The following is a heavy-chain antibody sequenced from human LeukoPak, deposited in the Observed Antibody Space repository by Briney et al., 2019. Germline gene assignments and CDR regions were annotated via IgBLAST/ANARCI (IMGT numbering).Heavy chain of an antibody. Sequence: SVKVSCKASGGTFSSYAISWVRQAPGQGLEWMGGIIPIFGTANYAQKFQGRVTITADESTSTAYMELSSLRSEDTAVYYCARIRDGYNDAYDIWGQGTVVTVPS. CDR3: ARIRDGYNDAYDI. CDR1: GGTFSSYA. CDR2: IIPIFGTA. D-gene: IGHD5-24*01. V-gene: IGHV1-69*13. J-gene: IGHJ3*02.